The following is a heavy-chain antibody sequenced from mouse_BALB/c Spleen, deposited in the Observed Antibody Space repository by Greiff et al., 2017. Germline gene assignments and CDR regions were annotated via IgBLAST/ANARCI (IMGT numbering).Heavy chain of an antibody. CDR2: INPNNGGT. Sequence: VQLKESGPELVKPGASVKIPCKASGYTFTDYNMDWVKQSHGKSLEWIGDINPNNGGTIYNQKFKGKATLTVDKSSSTAYMELRSLTSEDTAVYYCARDLPYAMDYWGQGTSVTVSS. J-gene: IGHJ4*01. CDR3: ARDLPYAMDY. CDR1: GYTFTDYN. V-gene: IGHV1-18*01.